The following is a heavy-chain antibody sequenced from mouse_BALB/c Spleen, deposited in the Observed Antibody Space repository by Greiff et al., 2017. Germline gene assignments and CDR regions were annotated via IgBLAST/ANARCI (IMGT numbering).Heavy chain of an antibody. V-gene: IGHV3-2*02. J-gene: IGHJ4*01. Sequence: EVKVEESGPGLVKPSQSLSLTCTVTGYSITSDYAWNWIRQFPGNKLEWMGYISYSGSTSYNPSLKSRISITRDTSKNQFFLQLNSVTTEDTATYYCARGGVYYGYAMDYWGQGTSVTVSS. CDR2: ISYSGST. D-gene: IGHD1-1*01. CDR3: ARGGVYYGYAMDY. CDR1: GYSITSDYA.